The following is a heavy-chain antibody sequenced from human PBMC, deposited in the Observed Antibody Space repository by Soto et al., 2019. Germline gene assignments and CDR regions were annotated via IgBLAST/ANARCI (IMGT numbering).Heavy chain of an antibody. CDR1: GFTFSRHD. V-gene: IGHV3-23*01. D-gene: IGHD3-10*01. Sequence: EVQLLESGGGLVQPGGSLRLSCGGSGFTFSRHDMTWVRQAPVKGLEWVSSISGDGYTTYYADYVRGRFTISRDNSKDTVYVQMNSLRDEDTAVYYCAREAAVPSVGEFWYFDLWGRGTQVTVFS. CDR3: AREAAVPSVGEFWYFDL. J-gene: IGHJ2*01. CDR2: ISGDGYTT.